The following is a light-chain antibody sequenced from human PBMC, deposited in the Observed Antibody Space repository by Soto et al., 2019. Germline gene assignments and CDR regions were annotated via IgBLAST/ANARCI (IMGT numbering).Light chain of an antibody. CDR3: QRYVYPTCT. V-gene: IGKV3-20*01. CDR1: QTVIHNF. Sequence: IVLTQSPGTLSVSPGERVTLSCRASQTVIHNFLAWYQQKPVQAPMLLIYGASTRTSGVPDRFSGRGSGTDFTLTISRLEPEESAVYFCQRYVYPTCTFGQGTKLEI. J-gene: IGKJ2*02. CDR2: GAS.